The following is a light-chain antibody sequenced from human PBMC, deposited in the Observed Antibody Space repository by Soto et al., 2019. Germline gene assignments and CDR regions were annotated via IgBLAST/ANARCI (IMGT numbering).Light chain of an antibody. J-gene: IGLJ1*01. CDR2: EVS. V-gene: IGLV2-14*01. Sequence: QSALTQPASVSGSPGQSIPISCTGTSSDVGGYNSVSWYQQHPGKAPKLMIYEVSNRPSGVSNRFSGSKSGNTASLTISGLQAEDEADYYCSSYTTSSTLLYVFGTGTKVTVL. CDR1: SSDVGGYNS. CDR3: SSYTTSSTLLYV.